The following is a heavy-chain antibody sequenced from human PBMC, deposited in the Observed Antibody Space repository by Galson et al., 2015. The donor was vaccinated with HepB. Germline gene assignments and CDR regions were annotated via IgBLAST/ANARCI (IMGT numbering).Heavy chain of an antibody. V-gene: IGHV3-30*04. CDR1: GFTFSSYA. J-gene: IGHJ6*02. CDR2: ISYDGSNK. D-gene: IGHD5-12*01. CDR3: ARDLYSGYDNYYYYGMDV. Sequence: SLRLSCAASGFTFSSYAMHWVRQAPGKGLEWVAVISYDGSNKYYADSVKGRFTISRDNSKNTLYLQMNSLRAEDTAVYYCARDLYSGYDNYYYYGMDVWGQGTTVTVSS.